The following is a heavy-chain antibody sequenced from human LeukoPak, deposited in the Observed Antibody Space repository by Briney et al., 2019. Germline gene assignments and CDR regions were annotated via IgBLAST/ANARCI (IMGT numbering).Heavy chain of an antibody. CDR2: IYYSGST. CDR3: ARHSGSSPHYFDY. Sequence: KSSETLSLTCTVSGGSISNYYWNWIRQPPGKGLEWIGHIYYSGSTHYNPSLKSRLIISVDTSKNQFSLKLSSLTAADTAVYYCARHSGSSPHYFDYWGQGTLGAVSS. D-gene: IGHD1-26*01. J-gene: IGHJ4*02. V-gene: IGHV4-59*08. CDR1: GGSISNYY.